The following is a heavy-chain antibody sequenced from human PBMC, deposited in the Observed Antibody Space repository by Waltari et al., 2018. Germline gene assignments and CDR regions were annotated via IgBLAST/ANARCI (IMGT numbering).Heavy chain of an antibody. V-gene: IGHV3-53*02. CDR3: ARNRPFDL. CDR1: GFTVNTNY. J-gene: IGHJ2*01. Sequence: EVQMEETGGGLIQPGGSLRLSCAASGFTVNTNYMSWVRQAPGKGLGLVSVLYSGGSTYYADSVKGRFTISRDISKNMLYLQMNSLRAEDTAVYYCARNRPFDLWGRGTLVTVSS. CDR2: LYSGGST.